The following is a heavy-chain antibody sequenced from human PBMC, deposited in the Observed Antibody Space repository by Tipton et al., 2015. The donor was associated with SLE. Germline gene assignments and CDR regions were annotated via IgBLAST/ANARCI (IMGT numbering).Heavy chain of an antibody. CDR3: ARTGDRVVWYFDL. D-gene: IGHD7-27*01. V-gene: IGHV4-30-4*08. CDR1: GGSISSSSYY. J-gene: IGHJ2*01. Sequence: TLSLTCTVSGGSISSSSYYWGWIRQPPGKGLEWIGYIYYSGNTYYNPSLKSRVTISVDTSKNQFSLKLNSVTAADTAVYYCARTGDRVVWYFDLWGRGTLVTVSS. CDR2: IYYSGNT.